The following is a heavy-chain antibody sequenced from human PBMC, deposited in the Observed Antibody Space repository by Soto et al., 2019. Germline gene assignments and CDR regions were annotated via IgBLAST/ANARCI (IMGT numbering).Heavy chain of an antibody. CDR3: ARDNDGPFDY. Sequence: GGSLRLSCEASGFTFSSYSMHWVRQAPGKGLDLVAVILFYGSNKYYADSVKGRFTIFRDNSKNTLYLQMNSLRAEDTAVYYCARDNDGPFDYWGQGTLVTVSS. V-gene: IGHV3-30-3*01. D-gene: IGHD1-1*01. CDR1: GFTFSSYS. J-gene: IGHJ4*02. CDR2: ILFYGSNK.